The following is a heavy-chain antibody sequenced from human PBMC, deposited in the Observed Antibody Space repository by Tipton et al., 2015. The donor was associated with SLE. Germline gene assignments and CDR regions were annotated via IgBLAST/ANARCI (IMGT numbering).Heavy chain of an antibody. J-gene: IGHJ4*02. V-gene: IGHV3-30-3*01. CDR3: ARGGDYFDY. CDR2: ISYDGSNK. Sequence: LSCAASGFTFSSYAMHWVRQAPGKGLEWVAVISYDGSNKYYADSVKGRFTISRDNSKNTLYLQMSSLRAEDTAVYYCARGGDYFDYWGQGTLVTVSS. D-gene: IGHD3-16*01. CDR1: GFTFSSYA.